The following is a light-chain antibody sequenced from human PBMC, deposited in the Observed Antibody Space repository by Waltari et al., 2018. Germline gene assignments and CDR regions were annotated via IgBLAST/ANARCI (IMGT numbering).Light chain of an antibody. J-gene: IGKJ4*01. CDR2: WAS. CDR3: QQYYSTPVT. Sequence: DIVMTQSPDSLAVSLGEGATINCKSSQSVLSSSNNKNYLAWYQQKPGQPPKLVIYWASTRESGVPDRFSGSGSGTDFTLTISSLQAEDVAVYYCQQYYSTPVTFGGGTKLEI. CDR1: QSVLSSSNNKNY. V-gene: IGKV4-1*01.